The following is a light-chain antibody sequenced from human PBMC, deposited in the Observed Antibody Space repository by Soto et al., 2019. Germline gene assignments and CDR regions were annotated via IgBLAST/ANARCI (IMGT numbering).Light chain of an antibody. V-gene: IGLV2-23*01. CDR1: SSDVGDYDL. Sequence: QSALTQPASVSGSPGQSITISCTGTSSDVGDYDLVSWFQQHPGKAPKLLIFESSKRPSGVSIRFSGSRSGNTASLTVSGLQDEDEADYFCRSYAGYSYVFGTGTKVTVL. CDR3: RSYAGYSYV. CDR2: ESS. J-gene: IGLJ1*01.